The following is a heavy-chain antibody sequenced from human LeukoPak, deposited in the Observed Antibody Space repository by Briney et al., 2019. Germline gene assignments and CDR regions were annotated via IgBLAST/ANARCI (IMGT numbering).Heavy chain of an antibody. V-gene: IGHV3-48*02. D-gene: IGHD3-22*01. Sequence: WGSLRLSCAASGFTFTIYGMNWLRQAPGKGLEWVSYLSGRSDSIYYAESVKGRFTISRDNARNSLYLQMNSLRDEDTAVYYCARDFRYRDSSGYYSFDYWGQGTLVTVSS. CDR1: GFTFTIYG. CDR2: LSGRSDSI. CDR3: ARDFRYRDSSGYYSFDY. J-gene: IGHJ4*02.